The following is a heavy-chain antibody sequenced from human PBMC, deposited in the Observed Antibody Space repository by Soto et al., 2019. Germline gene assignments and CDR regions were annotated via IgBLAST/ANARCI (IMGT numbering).Heavy chain of an antibody. V-gene: IGHV1-18*01. J-gene: IGHJ6*04. CDR2: ISGYNGDT. CDR1: GYTFTRYG. Sequence: QGQLVQSGAEVKKPGASVKVSCKASGYTFTRYGISWVRQAPGQGLEWMGWISGYNGDTNYAQKLQGRVTMTIDTSTSTAYMELRSLTSDDTAVYYWEKNWQLPYYDYGMDVWGKGTTVTVSS. CDR3: EKNWQLPYYDYGMDV. D-gene: IGHD1-7*01.